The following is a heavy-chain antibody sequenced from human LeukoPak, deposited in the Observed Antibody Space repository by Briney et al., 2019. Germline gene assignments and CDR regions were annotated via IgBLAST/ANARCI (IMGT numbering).Heavy chain of an antibody. J-gene: IGHJ4*02. CDR2: ISSSGSTI. CDR1: GFTFSSYE. D-gene: IGHD6-13*01. V-gene: IGHV3-48*03. CDR3: AREGQQPLVPPDY. Sequence: GGSLRLSCAASGFTFSSYEMNWVRQAPGKGLEWVSYISSSGSTIYYADSVKGRFTISRDNAKNSLYLQMNSLRAEDTAVYYCAREGQQPLVPPDYWGQGTLVTVSS.